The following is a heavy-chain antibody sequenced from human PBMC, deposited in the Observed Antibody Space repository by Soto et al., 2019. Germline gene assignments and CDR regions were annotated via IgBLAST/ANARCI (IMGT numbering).Heavy chain of an antibody. CDR3: AKARSCSGGSCYYFDY. V-gene: IGHV3-23*01. J-gene: IGHJ4*03. CDR2: ISGSGGST. Sequence: SLRLSCAASGFTFSSYAMSWVRQAPGKGLEWVSAISGSGGSTYYADSVKGRFTISRDNSKNTLYLQMNSLRAEDTAVYYCAKARSCSGGSCYYFDYWGQGTTVTVSS. CDR1: GFTFSSYA. D-gene: IGHD2-15*01.